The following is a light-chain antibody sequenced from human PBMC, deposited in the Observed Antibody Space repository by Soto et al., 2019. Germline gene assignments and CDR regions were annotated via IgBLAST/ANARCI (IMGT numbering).Light chain of an antibody. J-gene: IGKJ5*01. V-gene: IGKV2-28*01. CDR2: LAS. CDR3: MQGVQMPPIT. Sequence: DIVMTQSPLSLPVTPGEPASISFSSSHSLQHSNGYNYLDWYFQKPGQSPQLLIHLASNRASGVPVRFSGSGSGTDFTLNISSVEAEDVGLYYCMQGVQMPPITFGQGTRLEIK. CDR1: HSLQHSNGYNY.